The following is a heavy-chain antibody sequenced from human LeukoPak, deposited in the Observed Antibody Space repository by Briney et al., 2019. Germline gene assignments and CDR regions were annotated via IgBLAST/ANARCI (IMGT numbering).Heavy chain of an antibody. J-gene: IGHJ4*02. D-gene: IGHD5-18*01. Sequence: GGSLRLSCAASGFTVTTNYMTWVRQAPGKGLEWVSAISGSGGSTYYADSVKGRFTISRDNSKNTLYLQMNSLRAEDTAVYYCAKVLYSYGLYYFDYWGQGTLVTVSS. V-gene: IGHV3-23*01. CDR2: ISGSGGST. CDR3: AKVLYSYGLYYFDY. CDR1: GFTVTTNY.